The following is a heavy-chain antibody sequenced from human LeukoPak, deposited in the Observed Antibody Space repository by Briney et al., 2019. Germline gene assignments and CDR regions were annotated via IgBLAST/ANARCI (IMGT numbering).Heavy chain of an antibody. D-gene: IGHD1-1*01. CDR2: IGTSSTNI. CDR1: GFTFSAYC. Sequence: GGSLRLSCAVSGFTFSAYCMNWVRQAPGKGLEWISYIGTSSTNIYYSDSVKGRFTISRDNARNSLYLQMNSLRAEDTAVYHCAREGDTTGVSGTEFDYWGQGALVTVSS. CDR3: AREGDTTGVSGTEFDY. J-gene: IGHJ4*02. V-gene: IGHV3-48*01.